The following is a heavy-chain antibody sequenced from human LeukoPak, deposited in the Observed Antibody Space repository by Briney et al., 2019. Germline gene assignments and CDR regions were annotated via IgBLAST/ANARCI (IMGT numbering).Heavy chain of an antibody. CDR2: INHNGNVN. CDR3: ARDDYSSSDY. J-gene: IGHJ4*02. CDR1: GFTFSSYW. V-gene: IGHV3-7*03. D-gene: IGHD6-6*01. Sequence: GGSLRLSCAASGFTFSSYWMNWARQAPGKGLEWVASINHNGNVNYYVDSVKGRFTISRDNAKNSLYLQMNSLRAEDTAVYCCARDDYSSSDYWGQGTLVTVSS.